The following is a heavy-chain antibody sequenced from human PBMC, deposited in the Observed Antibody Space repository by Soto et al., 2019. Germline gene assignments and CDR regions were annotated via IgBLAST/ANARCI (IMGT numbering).Heavy chain of an antibody. CDR1: GYTFTSYG. D-gene: IGHD2-2*01. CDR2: ISAYNGNT. V-gene: IGHV1-18*01. CDR3: ARDPGEYCSSTSCPSGFDY. Sequence: QVQLVQSGAEVKKPGASVKVSCKASGYTFTSYGISWVRQAPGQGLEWMGWISAYNGNTNYAQKLQGRVTMTTDTSTSKAYMELRSLRSDDTAVYYCARDPGEYCSSTSCPSGFDYWGQGTLVTVSS. J-gene: IGHJ4*02.